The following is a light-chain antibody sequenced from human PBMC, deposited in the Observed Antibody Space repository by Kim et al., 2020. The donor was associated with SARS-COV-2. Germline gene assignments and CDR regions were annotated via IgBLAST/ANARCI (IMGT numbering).Light chain of an antibody. CDR3: QQYYSLPLT. CDR1: QSVLYSSNNRNR. CDR2: WAS. V-gene: IGKV4-1*01. J-gene: IGKJ4*01. Sequence: DIVMTQSPDSLAVSLGERATINCKSSQSVLYSSNNRNRLAWYQQKPGQPPKLLIYWASTRESGVPDRFSGSGSGTDFTLTISSLQAEDVAVYYCQQYYSLPLTFGGGTKLEIK.